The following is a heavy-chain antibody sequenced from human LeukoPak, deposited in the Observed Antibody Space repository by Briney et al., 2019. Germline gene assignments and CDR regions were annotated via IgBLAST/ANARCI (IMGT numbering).Heavy chain of an antibody. J-gene: IGHJ4*02. V-gene: IGHV4-59*08. D-gene: IGHD6-6*01. CDR2: IYYSGST. CDR3: ARHGGYGSSPKK. CDR1: GGSISSYY. Sequence: PSETLSLTCTVSGGSISSYYWSWIRQPPGKGLDWIGYIYYSGSTNYNPSLKSRVTISVDTSKNQFSLKLSSVTAADTAVYYCARHGGYGSSPKKWGQGTLVTVSS.